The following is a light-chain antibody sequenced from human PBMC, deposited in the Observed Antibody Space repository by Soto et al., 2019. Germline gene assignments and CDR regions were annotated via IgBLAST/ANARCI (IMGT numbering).Light chain of an antibody. CDR3: AAWDDSLDVHV. Sequence: QSVLTQPPSASGTPGQTITISCSGGSSNIGINTVSWYEHLPGTAHRLLIYGNNQRPSGVPDRFSGCKSGTSASLAIRGLQSEDEAHYYCAAWDDSLDVHVFGSGTKVTAL. V-gene: IGLV1-44*01. CDR2: GNN. CDR1: SSNIGINT. J-gene: IGLJ1*01.